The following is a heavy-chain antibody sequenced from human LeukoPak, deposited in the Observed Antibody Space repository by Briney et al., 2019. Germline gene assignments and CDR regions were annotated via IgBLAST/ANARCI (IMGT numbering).Heavy chain of an antibody. CDR2: ISGSGGST. J-gene: IGHJ4*02. V-gene: IGHV3-23*01. CDR3: AKDKKQLVPLYYFDY. D-gene: IGHD6-13*01. CDR1: GFTFSHYS. Sequence: GGSLRLSCAASGFTFSHYSMNWVRQAPGKGLEWVSAISGSGGSTYYADSVKGRFTISRDNSKNPLYLQMNSLRAEDTAVYYCAKDKKQLVPLYYFDYWGQGTLVTVSS.